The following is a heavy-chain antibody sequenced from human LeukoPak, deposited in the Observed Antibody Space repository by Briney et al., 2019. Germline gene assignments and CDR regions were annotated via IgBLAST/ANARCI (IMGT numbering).Heavy chain of an antibody. CDR3: ARLAIWNLGAGGFDY. J-gene: IGHJ4*01. V-gene: IGHV3-21*01. CDR1: GFIFNKYT. Sequence: SGGSLRLSCAASGFIFNKYTMNWVRQAPGKGLEWVSSISPSGSYIYYADSVKGRFTISRDNAKNSLYLQMNSLRAEDTAVFYCARLAIWNLGAGGFDYWGQGTLVTVSS. CDR2: ISPSGSYI. D-gene: IGHD1-1*01.